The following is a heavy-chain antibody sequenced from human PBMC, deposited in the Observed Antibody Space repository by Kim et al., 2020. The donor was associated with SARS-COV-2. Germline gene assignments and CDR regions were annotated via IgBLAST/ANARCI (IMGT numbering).Heavy chain of an antibody. D-gene: IGHD3-22*01. CDR2: ISAYNGNT. Sequence: ASVKVSCKASGYTFTSYGISWVRQAPGQGLEWMGWISAYNGNTNYAQKLQGRVTMTTDTSTSTAYMELRSLRSDDTAVYYCARDHDSSGKPRGFDPWGQGTLVTVSS. CDR3: ARDHDSSGKPRGFDP. CDR1: GYTFTSYG. V-gene: IGHV1-18*01. J-gene: IGHJ5*02.